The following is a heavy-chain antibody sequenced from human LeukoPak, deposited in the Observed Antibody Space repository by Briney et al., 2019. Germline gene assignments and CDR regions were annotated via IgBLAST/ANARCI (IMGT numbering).Heavy chain of an antibody. V-gene: IGHV4-34*01. CDR1: GGSFSGYY. D-gene: IGHD3-10*01. CDR2: INHSGST. CDR3: ARRKGYMVRGVIISPHFDY. Sequence: SETLSLTCAVYGGSFSGYYWSWIRQPPGKGLEWIGEINHSGSTNYNPSLKSRVTISVDTSKNQFSLKLSSVTAADTAVYYCARRKGYMVRGVIISPHFDYWGQGTLVTVSS. J-gene: IGHJ4*02.